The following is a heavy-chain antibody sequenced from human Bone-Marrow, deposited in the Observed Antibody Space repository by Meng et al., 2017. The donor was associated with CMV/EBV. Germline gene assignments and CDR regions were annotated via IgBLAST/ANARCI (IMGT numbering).Heavy chain of an antibody. Sequence: SETLSLTCTVSGYSISSGYYWGWIRQPPGKGLERIGDINQSEGTHYNPSLKSRATISVDTSKNQFSLKLSYVTVADTAVYYCARGRSQFEYWSQKRLVTVSS. CDR2: INQSEGT. J-gene: IGHJ4*02. V-gene: IGHV4-38-2*02. CDR3: ARGRSQFEY. CDR1: GYSISSGYY.